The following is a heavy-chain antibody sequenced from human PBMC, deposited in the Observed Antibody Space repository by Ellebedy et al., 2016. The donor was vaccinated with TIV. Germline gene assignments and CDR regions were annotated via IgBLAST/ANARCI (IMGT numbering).Heavy chain of an antibody. CDR2: ISWDGGST. Sequence: GESLKISCAAPGFTFDDYTMHWVRQAQGKGLEWVSLISWDGGSTYYADSVKGRFTISRDNSTNSLYLQMNSLRTEDTALYYCAKDFEGWSSSPYFDYWGQGTLVTVSS. J-gene: IGHJ4*02. CDR3: AKDFEGWSSSPYFDY. D-gene: IGHD6-6*01. V-gene: IGHV3-43*01. CDR1: GFTFDDYT.